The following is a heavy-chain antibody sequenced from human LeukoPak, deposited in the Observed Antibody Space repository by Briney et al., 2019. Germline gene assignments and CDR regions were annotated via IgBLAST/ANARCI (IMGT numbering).Heavy chain of an antibody. CDR1: GGSISSYY. CDR2: IYYSGST. D-gene: IGHD6-13*01. Sequence: SETLSLTCTVSGGSISSYYWSWIRQPPGKGLEWIGYIYYSGSTNYNPSLKSRVTISVDTSKNQFSLKLSSVTAADTAVYYCARGGYRSSWYYFGYWGQGTRVTVSS. V-gene: IGHV4-59*01. J-gene: IGHJ4*02. CDR3: ARGGYRSSWYYFGY.